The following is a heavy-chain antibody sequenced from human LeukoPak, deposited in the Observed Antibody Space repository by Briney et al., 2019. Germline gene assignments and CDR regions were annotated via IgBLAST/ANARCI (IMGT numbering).Heavy chain of an antibody. Sequence: ASVKVSCKASGYTFTSYTFTNYDINWVRQATGQGLEWMGWMNPNSGNTGYAQKFQGRVTMTRNTSITTAYMELGSLRSEDTAVYYCARGHGYYDSSGYYTYAFDMWGQGTMVTVSS. V-gene: IGHV1-8*01. CDR2: MNPNSGNT. CDR1: GYTFTSYTFTNYD. CDR3: ARGHGYYDSSGYYTYAFDM. J-gene: IGHJ3*02. D-gene: IGHD3-22*01.